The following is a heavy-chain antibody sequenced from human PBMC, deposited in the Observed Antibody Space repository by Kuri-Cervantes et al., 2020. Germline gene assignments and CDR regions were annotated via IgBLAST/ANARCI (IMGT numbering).Heavy chain of an antibody. V-gene: IGHV3-15*01. Sequence: ETLSLTCAASGFTFSNAWVSWVRQAPGKGLEWVGRIKSKTDGGTTDYAAPVKGRFTISRDDSKNTLYLQMNSLKTEDTAVYYCTTQPVPAAPFDYWGQGTLVTVSS. J-gene: IGHJ4*02. CDR2: IKSKTDGGTT. CDR3: TTQPVPAAPFDY. CDR1: GFTFSNAW. D-gene: IGHD2-2*01.